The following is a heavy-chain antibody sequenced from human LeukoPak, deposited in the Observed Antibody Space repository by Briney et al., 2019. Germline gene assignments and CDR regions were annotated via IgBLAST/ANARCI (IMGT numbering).Heavy chain of an antibody. CDR1: GGSISSSNW. D-gene: IGHD3-22*01. CDR3: ARAGGYYYGRDAFDI. J-gene: IGHJ3*02. Sequence: SGTLSLTCAVSGGSISSSNWWSWVRQPPGKGLEWIGVIYHSGSTNYNPSLKSRVTISVDKSKNQFSLKLSSVTAADTAVYYRARAGGYYYGRDAFDIWSQGTMVTVSS. V-gene: IGHV4-4*02. CDR2: IYHSGST.